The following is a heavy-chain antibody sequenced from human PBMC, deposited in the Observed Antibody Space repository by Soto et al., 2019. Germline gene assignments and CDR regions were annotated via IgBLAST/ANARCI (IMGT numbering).Heavy chain of an antibody. Sequence: QVQLVESGGGVVQPGRSLRLSCAASGFTFSSYGMHWVRQAPGKGLEWVAVIWYDGSNKYYADSVKGRFTISRDNSKNPLYLQMNSLRAEDTAVYYCARDDSSFYYYYGMDVWGQGTTVTVSS. CDR2: IWYDGSNK. CDR3: ARDDSSFYYYYGMDV. D-gene: IGHD6-6*01. CDR1: GFTFSSYG. J-gene: IGHJ6*02. V-gene: IGHV3-33*01.